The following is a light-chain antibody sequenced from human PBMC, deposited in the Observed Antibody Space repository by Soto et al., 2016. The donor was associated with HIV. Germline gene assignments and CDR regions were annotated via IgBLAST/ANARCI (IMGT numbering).Light chain of an antibody. CDR1: NIGSKS. J-gene: IGLJ3*02. CDR3: QVWDSSDDQLVT. Sequence: SYVLTQPPSVSVAPGQTARLTCEGFNIGSKSVYWYKQKPGQAPVVVVYAEADRPSGVSDRFTGSNSGNTATLTIRRVEVGDEADYHCQVWDSSDDQLVTFGGGTKLTVL. CDR2: AEA. V-gene: IGLV3-21*02.